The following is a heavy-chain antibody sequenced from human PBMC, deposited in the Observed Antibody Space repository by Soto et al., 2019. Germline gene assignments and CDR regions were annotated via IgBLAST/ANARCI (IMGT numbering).Heavy chain of an antibody. CDR1: GFTFSSYS. CDR2: ISSSSSYI. D-gene: IGHD6-13*01. Sequence: GGSLRLSCAASGFTFSSYSMNWVRQAPGKGLEWVSSISSSSSYIYYAESVKGRFTISRDNAKNSLYLQMNSLRAEDTAVYYCARVSSSWYDGGGFFDYWGQGTLVTVSS. V-gene: IGHV3-21*01. J-gene: IGHJ4*02. CDR3: ARVSSSWYDGGGFFDY.